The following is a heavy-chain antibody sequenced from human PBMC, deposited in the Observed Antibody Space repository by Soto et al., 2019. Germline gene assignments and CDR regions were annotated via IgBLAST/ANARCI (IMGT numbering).Heavy chain of an antibody. V-gene: IGHV4-31*03. CDR2: IYYSGST. D-gene: IGHD3-3*01. CDR3: ARGRPISYCDFWSVSRNWFDP. CDR1: GGCISSGGYY. Sequence: QVQLQESGPGLVKPSQTLSLTCTVSGGCISSGGYYWSWIRQHPGKGLEWIGYIYYSGSTYYNPSLNSRVTISVETSKNQFSLKLSSVTAADTTVYYWARGRPISYCDFWSVSRNWFDPWGQGTLVTSSS. J-gene: IGHJ5*02.